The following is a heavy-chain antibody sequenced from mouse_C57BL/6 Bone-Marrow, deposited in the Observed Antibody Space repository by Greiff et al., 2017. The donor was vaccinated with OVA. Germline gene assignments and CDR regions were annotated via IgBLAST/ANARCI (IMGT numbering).Heavy chain of an antibody. D-gene: IGHD2-3*01. V-gene: IGHV5-9-1*02. CDR1: GFTFSSYA. CDR3: TRDDGYYVKFAY. J-gene: IGHJ3*01. CDR2: ISSGGDYI. Sequence: EVKLVESGEGLVKPGGSLKLSCAASGFTFSSYAMSWVRQTPEKRLEWVAYISSGGDYIYYADTVKGRFTISRDNARNTLYLQMSSLKSEDTAMYYCTRDDGYYVKFAYWGQGTLVTVSA.